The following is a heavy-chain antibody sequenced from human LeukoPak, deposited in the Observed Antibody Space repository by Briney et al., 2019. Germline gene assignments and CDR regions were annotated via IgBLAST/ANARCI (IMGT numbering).Heavy chain of an antibody. CDR3: AREISWYCSGGSCYSDWAAYLDY. CDR2: MNPNSGNT. D-gene: IGHD2-15*01. J-gene: IGHJ4*02. Sequence: GASVKVSCKASGYTFTSYDINWVRQATGQGLEWMGWMNPNSGNTGYAQKFQGRVTMTRNTSISTAYMELSSLRSEDTAVYYCAREISWYCSGGSCYSDWAAYLDYWGQGTLVTVSS. CDR1: GYTFTSYD. V-gene: IGHV1-8*01.